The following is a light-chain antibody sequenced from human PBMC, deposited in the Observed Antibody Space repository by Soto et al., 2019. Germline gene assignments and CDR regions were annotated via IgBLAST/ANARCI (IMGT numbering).Light chain of an antibody. J-gene: IGLJ3*02. Sequence: QSVLTQPPSASGTPGQRVTSSCSGSDSNIGRNTVNWYQHLPGTAPKLVIFSHNKRPSGVPDRFSGSTSGTSASLAISDLQSEDEAYYYCSSGDDSRTGVVFGGGTKLTVL. CDR3: SSGDDSRTGVV. CDR2: SHN. CDR1: DSNIGRNT. V-gene: IGLV1-44*01.